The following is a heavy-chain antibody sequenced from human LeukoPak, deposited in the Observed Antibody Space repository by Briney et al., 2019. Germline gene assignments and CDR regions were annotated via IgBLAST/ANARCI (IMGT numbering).Heavy chain of an antibody. D-gene: IGHD1-26*01. V-gene: IGHV4-39*07. CDR1: GGSISSSSYY. CDR2: IYYSGST. J-gene: IGHJ6*03. CDR3: ASQGDYYYYMDV. Sequence: SETLSLTCTVSGGSISSSSYYWGWIRQPPGKGLEWIGSIYYSGSTYYNPSLKSRVTISVDTSKNQFSLKLSSVTAADTAVYYCASQGDYYYYMDVWGKGTTVTVSS.